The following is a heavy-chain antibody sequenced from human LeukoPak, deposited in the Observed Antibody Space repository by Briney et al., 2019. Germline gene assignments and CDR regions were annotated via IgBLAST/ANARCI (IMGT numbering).Heavy chain of an antibody. CDR3: ARADNWQSGGA. Sequence: GGSLRLSCVASGFSFSNYWMYWGRQAPGKGLVWVSRINSDGSYADYADSARGRFTISRDNAKDTLYLQMNSLRADDTAVYYCARADNWQSGGAWGQGTLVTVSS. V-gene: IGHV3-74*01. J-gene: IGHJ5*02. CDR2: INSDGSYA. D-gene: IGHD1-1*01. CDR1: GFSFSNYW.